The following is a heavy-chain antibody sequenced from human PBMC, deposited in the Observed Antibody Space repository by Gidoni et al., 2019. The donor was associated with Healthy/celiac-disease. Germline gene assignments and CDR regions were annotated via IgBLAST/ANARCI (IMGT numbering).Heavy chain of an antibody. Sequence: QVQLQESGPGLVTPSETLSLTCAVSGYSISSGYYWGWIRQPPGKGLEWIGSIYHSGSTYYNPSLKSRVTISVDTSKNQFSLKLSSVTAADTAVYYCAGGAYCGGDCYRSDYWGQGTLVTVSS. CDR3: AGGAYCGGDCYRSDY. V-gene: IGHV4-38-2*01. J-gene: IGHJ4*02. CDR1: GYSISSGYY. D-gene: IGHD2-21*02. CDR2: IYHSGST.